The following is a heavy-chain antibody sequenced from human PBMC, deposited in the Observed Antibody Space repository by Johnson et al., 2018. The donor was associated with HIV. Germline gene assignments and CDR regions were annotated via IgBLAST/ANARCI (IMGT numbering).Heavy chain of an antibody. CDR3: AKDRKGSSSWLRSGVAFDI. CDR2: INWNGGST. D-gene: IGHD6-13*01. V-gene: IGHV3-20*04. CDR1: GFTFSSYA. Sequence: VQLVESGGGVVQPGRSLRLSCAASGFTFSSYAMHWVRQAPGKGLEWVSGINWNGGSTGYADSVKGRFTISRDNAKNSLYLQMNSLRAEDTALYYCAKDRKGSSSWLRSGVAFDIWGQGTMVTVSS. J-gene: IGHJ3*02.